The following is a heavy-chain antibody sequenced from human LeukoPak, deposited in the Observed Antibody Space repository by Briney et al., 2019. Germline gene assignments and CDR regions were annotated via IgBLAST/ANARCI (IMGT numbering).Heavy chain of an antibody. CDR1: GFTFTNAW. D-gene: IGHD2/OR15-2a*01. J-gene: IGHJ4*02. V-gene: IGHV3-15*07. CDR3: TRIFRTAHFDY. CDR2: IKSKTDGGTT. Sequence: PGGSLRLSCAASGFTFTNAWMNWVRQAPGKGLEWVGRIKSKTDGGTTDYAAPVKGRFTISRDDSENTLYLQVNSLKTEDTAVYYCTRIFRTAHFDYWGQGTPVTVSS.